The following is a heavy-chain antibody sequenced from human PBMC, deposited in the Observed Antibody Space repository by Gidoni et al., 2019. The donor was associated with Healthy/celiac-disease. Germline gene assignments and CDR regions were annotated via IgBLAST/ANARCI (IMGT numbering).Heavy chain of an antibody. D-gene: IGHD2-21*02. Sequence: EVQLVESGGGLVKPGGSLRLSCAASGFTFSNAWTNWVRQAPGKGLEWVGRIKSKTDGGTTDYAAPVKGRFTISRDDSKNTLYLQMNSLKTEDTAVYYCTTEDIVVVTVLDYWGQGTLVTVSS. CDR1: GFTFSNAW. J-gene: IGHJ4*02. CDR2: IKSKTDGGTT. CDR3: TTEDIVVVTVLDY. V-gene: IGHV3-15*07.